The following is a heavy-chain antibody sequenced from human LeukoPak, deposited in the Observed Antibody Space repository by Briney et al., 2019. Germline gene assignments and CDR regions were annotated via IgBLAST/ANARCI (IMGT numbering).Heavy chain of an antibody. CDR2: ISAYNGNT. CDR1: GYTFTSYG. Sequence: ASVKVSFKASGYTFTSYGISWVRQAPGQGLEWMGWISAYNGNTNYAQKLQGRVTMTTDTSTSTAYMELRSLRSDDTAVYYCARVLSSDDYYGSGSYSYYFDYWGQGTLVTVSS. D-gene: IGHD3-10*01. CDR3: ARVLSSDDYYGSGSYSYYFDY. V-gene: IGHV1-18*01. J-gene: IGHJ4*02.